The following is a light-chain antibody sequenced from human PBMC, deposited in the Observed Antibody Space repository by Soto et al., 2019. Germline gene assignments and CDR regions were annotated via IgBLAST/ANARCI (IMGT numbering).Light chain of an antibody. Sequence: DVPMTQSPSSLSASVGDTITITCQATQDISNYLNWYQQKPGEAPKLLIYDASKLETGVPSRFSGSGSGTDFTFTISSLQPEDFATYHCQQYDHLPITFGQGTRLEIK. CDR1: QDISNY. CDR3: QQYDHLPIT. V-gene: IGKV1-33*01. J-gene: IGKJ5*01. CDR2: DAS.